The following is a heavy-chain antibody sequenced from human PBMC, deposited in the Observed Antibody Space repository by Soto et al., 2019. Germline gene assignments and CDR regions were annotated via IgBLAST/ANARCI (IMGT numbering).Heavy chain of an antibody. Sequence: SETLSLTCTVSGGSITSYYWSWIRQPPGKGLEWIGYIYFSGSANYNPSLKSRVTISVDTSKNQFSLKLSSVTAADTAVYYCARRYNGYGDYWGQGTLVTVSS. CDR3: ARRYNGYGDY. V-gene: IGHV4-59*08. J-gene: IGHJ4*02. CDR1: GGSITSYY. D-gene: IGHD5-12*01. CDR2: IYFSGSA.